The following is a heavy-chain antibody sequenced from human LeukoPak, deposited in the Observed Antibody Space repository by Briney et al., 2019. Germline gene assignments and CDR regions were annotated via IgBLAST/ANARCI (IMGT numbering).Heavy chain of an antibody. CDR1: GGSISSSSYY. CDR3: ATYSSGGLR. Sequence: SETLSLTCTISGGSISSSSYYWGWIRQPPGKGLEYIGSISYNGRTYYNPSLKSRVTISQDTSKNQFSVKLSSVTAADTAVYYCATYSSGGLRWGQGTLVTVSS. CDR2: ISYNGRT. V-gene: IGHV4-39*07. D-gene: IGHD6-19*01. J-gene: IGHJ4*02.